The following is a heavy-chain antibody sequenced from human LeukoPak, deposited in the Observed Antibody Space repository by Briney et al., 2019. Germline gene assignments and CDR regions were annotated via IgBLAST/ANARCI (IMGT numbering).Heavy chain of an antibody. D-gene: IGHD3-22*01. J-gene: IGHJ6*03. V-gene: IGHV4-34*01. CDR2: INHSGST. CDR3: ARGAVTGITVIVGAYYMDV. Sequence: SETLSLTCAVYGGYCSGYYWSWLRQRPGKGLEWCGEINHSGSTNYNPSLKRRATISVDTSKNQFSLKLSSVNAADTAVYYCARGAVTGITVIVGAYYMDVWGKGTSVTVSS. CDR1: GGYCSGYY.